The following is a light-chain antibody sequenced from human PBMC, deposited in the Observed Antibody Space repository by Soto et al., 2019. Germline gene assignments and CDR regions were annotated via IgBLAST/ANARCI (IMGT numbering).Light chain of an antibody. Sequence: DIQMTQSPSSLSASVGDRVTITCRASQSIISYLSWYQQKPGKAPKLLIYAATTLQSGVPSRFSGSGSGTDFTLTISSLQPEDCATYYCQQSYDILSFGGATKVAIK. CDR3: QQSYDILS. V-gene: IGKV1-39*01. J-gene: IGKJ4*01. CDR1: QSIISY. CDR2: AAT.